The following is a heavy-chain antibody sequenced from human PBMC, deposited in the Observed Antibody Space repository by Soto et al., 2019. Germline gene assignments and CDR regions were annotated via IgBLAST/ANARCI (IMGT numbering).Heavy chain of an antibody. D-gene: IGHD3-10*01. CDR2: INHSGST. Sequence: PSETLSLTCTVSGGSISGYYWSWIRQPPGKGLEWIGEINHSGSTNYNPSLKSRVTISVDTSKNQFSLKLSSVTAADTAVYYCARGLSRLLWFGELLVAGAWFDPWGQGTLVTVSS. CDR1: GGSISGYY. V-gene: IGHV4-34*01. J-gene: IGHJ5*02. CDR3: ARGLSRLLWFGELLVAGAWFDP.